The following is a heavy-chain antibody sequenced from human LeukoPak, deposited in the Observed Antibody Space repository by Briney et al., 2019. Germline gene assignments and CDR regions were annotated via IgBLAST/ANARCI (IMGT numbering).Heavy chain of an antibody. J-gene: IGHJ4*02. CDR2: ISWNSGSI. CDR1: GFTFDDYA. D-gene: IGHD1-26*01. Sequence: PGGSLRLSCAASGFTFDDYAMHWVRQAPGKGLEWVSGISWNSGSIGYADSVKGRFTISRDNAKNTLYLQMNSLRAEDTAVYYCARAPWELDDWGQGTLVTVSS. V-gene: IGHV3-9*01. CDR3: ARAPWELDD.